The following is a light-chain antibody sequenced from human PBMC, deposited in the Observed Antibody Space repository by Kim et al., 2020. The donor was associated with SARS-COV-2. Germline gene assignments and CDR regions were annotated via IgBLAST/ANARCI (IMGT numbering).Light chain of an antibody. CDR3: QQTDTILS. CDR1: QSISSY. J-gene: IGKJ4*01. Sequence: DIQMTQSPSSLSASVGDRVTITCRASQSISSYLNWYQQKPGKAPQLLIYAASSLQSGVPSRFSGSGSGTDFTLTISSLQPEDVATYYCQQTDTILSFGGGTKVDIK. CDR2: AAS. V-gene: IGKV1-39*01.